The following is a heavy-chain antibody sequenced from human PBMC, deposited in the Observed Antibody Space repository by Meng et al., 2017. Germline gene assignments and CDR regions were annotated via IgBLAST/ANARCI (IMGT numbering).Heavy chain of an antibody. V-gene: IGHV7-4-1*02. J-gene: IGHJ4*02. Sequence: LHSCSELQKPGAYLKVSCKVSGSTFTMYAMNWVRPAPGQGLEWMGWINTNTGNPTYAQGFTGRFVFSLDTYVSTAYLQISSLKAEDTAVYYCAREGRVDFDYWGQGTLVTVSS. CDR3: AREGRVDFDY. CDR2: INTNTGNP. D-gene: IGHD1-26*01. CDR1: GSTFTMYA.